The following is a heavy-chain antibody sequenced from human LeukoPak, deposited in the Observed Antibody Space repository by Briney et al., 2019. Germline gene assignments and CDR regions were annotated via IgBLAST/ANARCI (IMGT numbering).Heavy chain of an antibody. V-gene: IGHV3-74*01. CDR1: RFTFSSYA. J-gene: IGHJ6*03. CDR3: AREDLLWFGEFPFYYYYYYMDV. D-gene: IGHD3-10*01. Sequence: GGSLRLSCAASRFTFSSYAMSWVRQAPGKGLVWVSRINSDGSSTSYADSVKGRFTISRDNAKNTLYLQMNSLRAEDTAVYYCAREDLLWFGEFPFYYYYYYMDVWGKGTTVTVSS. CDR2: INSDGSST.